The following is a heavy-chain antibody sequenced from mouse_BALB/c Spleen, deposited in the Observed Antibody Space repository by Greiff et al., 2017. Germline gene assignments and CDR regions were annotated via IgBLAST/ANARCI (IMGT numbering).Heavy chain of an antibody. D-gene: IGHD4-1*01. CDR3: ARLGSYYFDY. Sequence: DVKLVESGGGLVKPGGSLKLSCAASGFTFSSYAMSWVRQTPEKRLEWVASISSGGSTYYPDSVKGRFTISRDNARNILYLQMSSLRSEDTAMYYCARLGSYYFDYWGQGTTLTVSS. CDR1: GFTFSSYA. V-gene: IGHV5-6-5*01. CDR2: ISSGGST. J-gene: IGHJ2*01.